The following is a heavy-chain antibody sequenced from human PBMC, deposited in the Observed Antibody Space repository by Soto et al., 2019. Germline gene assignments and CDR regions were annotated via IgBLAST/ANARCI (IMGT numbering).Heavy chain of an antibody. Sequence: TGGSLRLSCSASGFSVSGNSMTWVRRAPGRGLEWGSVIYSAGNRYYADSVKGRFTISRDNSKNTLYLQMNSLRADDTAVYYCARPLIAVGGTPLYSWRQGTLVTVSS. D-gene: IGHD6-19*01. CDR1: GFSVSGNS. J-gene: IGHJ4*01. CDR2: IYSAGNR. V-gene: IGHV3-53*01. CDR3: ARPLIAVGGTPLYS.